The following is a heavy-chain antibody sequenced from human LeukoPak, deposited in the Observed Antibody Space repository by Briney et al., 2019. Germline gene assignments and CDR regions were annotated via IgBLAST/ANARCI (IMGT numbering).Heavy chain of an antibody. V-gene: IGHV4-38-2*02. Sequence: SETLSLTCTVSGYSISSGYYWGWIRQPPGKGLEWIGSIYHSGSTYYNPSLKSRVTISVDTSKNQFSLKLSSVTAADTAVYYCARGRGSGSYFDYWGQGTLVTVSS. D-gene: IGHD3-10*01. J-gene: IGHJ4*02. CDR1: GYSISSGYY. CDR3: ARGRGSGSYFDY. CDR2: IYHSGST.